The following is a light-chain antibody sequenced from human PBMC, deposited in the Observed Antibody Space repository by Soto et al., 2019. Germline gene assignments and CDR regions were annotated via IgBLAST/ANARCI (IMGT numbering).Light chain of an antibody. CDR2: GAS. V-gene: IGKV3D-20*02. J-gene: IGKJ1*01. CDR1: QSVSTHY. CDR3: QQYNNWPRT. Sequence: EIVLSQSPAILSLSPGESATLSCRASQSVSTHYLAWYQQKPGQAPRLLIYGASNRATGIPDRFSGSGSGTDFTLTISSLQSEDFAVYYCQQYNNWPRTFGQGTKVDIK.